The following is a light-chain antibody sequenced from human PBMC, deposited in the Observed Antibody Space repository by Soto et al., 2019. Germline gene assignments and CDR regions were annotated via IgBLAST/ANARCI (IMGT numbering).Light chain of an antibody. CDR3: KQSDSSSST. CDR1: QSVSNNY. Sequence: EIVLTQSPGTLSLSPGERATLSCRASQSVSNNYLAWYQQKSGQAPRLLIYHASSRATGIPDRFSGSGSGKDFTLTISRLEPEDLAVYYCKQSDSSSSTFGQGPKLEIK. CDR2: HAS. J-gene: IGKJ2*01. V-gene: IGKV3-20*01.